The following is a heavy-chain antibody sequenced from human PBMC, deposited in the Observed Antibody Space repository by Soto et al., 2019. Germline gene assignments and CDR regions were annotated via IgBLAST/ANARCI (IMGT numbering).Heavy chain of an antibody. J-gene: IGHJ6*03. Sequence: GGSLRLSCAASGFTFSSYSMNWVRQAPGKGLEWVSYISSSSSTIYYADSVKGRFTISRDNAKNSLYLQMNSLRAEDTAVYYCARGDGSGSRNSPGVWYYYYYYMDVWGKGTTVTVSS. CDR2: ISSSSSTI. D-gene: IGHD3-10*01. CDR3: ARGDGSGSRNSPGVWYYYYYYMDV. CDR1: GFTFSSYS. V-gene: IGHV3-48*01.